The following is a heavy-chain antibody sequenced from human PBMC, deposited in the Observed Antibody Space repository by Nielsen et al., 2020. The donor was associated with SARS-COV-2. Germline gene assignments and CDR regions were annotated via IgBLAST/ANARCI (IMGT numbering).Heavy chain of an antibody. CDR2: IWYDGSNK. Sequence: GESLKISYAASEVTFRSHDMQWVRQAPGKGLECVARIWYDGSNKYYADSVKGRFTISRDNSKNTVYLQMNSLRGDDTAVYYCAREMYSSGWDWGQGTQVTVSS. D-gene: IGHD6-19*01. V-gene: IGHV3-33*01. J-gene: IGHJ4*02. CDR3: AREMYSSGWD. CDR1: EVTFRSHD.